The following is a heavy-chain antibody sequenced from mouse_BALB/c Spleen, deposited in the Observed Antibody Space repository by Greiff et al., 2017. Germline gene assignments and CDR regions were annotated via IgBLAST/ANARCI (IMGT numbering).Heavy chain of an antibody. CDR1: GYSITSGYS. Sequence: EVKLQESGPDLVKPSQSLSLTCTVTGYSITSGYSWPWIRQFPGNKLEWMGYIHYSGSTNYNPSLKSRISITRDTSKNQFFLQLNSVTTEDTATYYCAANRRYGGFDYWGQGTTLTVSS. CDR2: IHYSGST. V-gene: IGHV3-1*02. D-gene: IGHD2-14*01. J-gene: IGHJ2*01. CDR3: AANRRYGGFDY.